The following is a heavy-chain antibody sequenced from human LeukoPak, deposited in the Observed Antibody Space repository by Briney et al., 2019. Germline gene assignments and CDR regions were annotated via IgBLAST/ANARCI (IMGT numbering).Heavy chain of an antibody. CDR1: GYTFTGHY. CDR3: ARRYDSSGYYIGY. V-gene: IGHV1-2*02. J-gene: IGHJ4*02. CDR2: INPNSGGT. D-gene: IGHD3-22*01. Sequence: ASVKVSCKASGYTFTGHYLHWVRQAPGQGLEWMGWINPNSGGTNYAQKFQGRVTMTRDTSISTAYMELSRLRADDTAVYYCARRYDSSGYYIGYWGQGTLVTVSS.